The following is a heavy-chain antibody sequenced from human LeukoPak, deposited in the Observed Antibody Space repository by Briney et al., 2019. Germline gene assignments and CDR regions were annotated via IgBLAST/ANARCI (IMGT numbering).Heavy chain of an antibody. D-gene: IGHD3-22*01. CDR3: ARDYYYDSSGYSRGFDY. Sequence: GASVKVSCKASGGTFSSYAISWVRQAPGQGLEWMGIINPSGGSTSYAQKFQGRVTMTRDTSTSTVYMELSSLRSEDTAVYYCARDYYYDSSGYSRGFDYWGQGTLVTVSS. CDR2: INPSGGST. J-gene: IGHJ4*02. CDR1: GGTFSSYA. V-gene: IGHV1-46*01.